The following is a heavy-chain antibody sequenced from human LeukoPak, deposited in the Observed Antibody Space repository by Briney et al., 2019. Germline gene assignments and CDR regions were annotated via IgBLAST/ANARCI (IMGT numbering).Heavy chain of an antibody. D-gene: IGHD3-10*01. Sequence: PGGSLRLSCAASGFSFSSYSMNWVRQAPGKGLGWVSIISSGSSYIFYADSVKGRFTISRDNAKNSLYLQMDSLRAEDTAVYSCARGGSGRTQDDTYDIWGQGTKVTVSS. CDR2: ISSGSSYI. V-gene: IGHV3-21*01. CDR1: GFSFSSYS. CDR3: ARGGSGRTQDDTYDI. J-gene: IGHJ3*02.